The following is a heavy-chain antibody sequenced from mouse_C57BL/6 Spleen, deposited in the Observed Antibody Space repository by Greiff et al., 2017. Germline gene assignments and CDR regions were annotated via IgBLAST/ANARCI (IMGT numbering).Heavy chain of an antibody. Sequence: VQLHQSGPELVKPGASVKISCKASGYTFTDYYINWVKQRPGQGLEWIGWIFPGSGSTYYNEKFKGKATLTVDKSSSTAYMLLSSLTSEDSAFYFCAIRDYYGSSYGYFDVWGTGTTVTVSS. V-gene: IGHV1-75*01. J-gene: IGHJ1*03. CDR2: IFPGSGST. CDR1: GYTFTDYY. D-gene: IGHD1-1*01. CDR3: AIRDYYGSSYGYFDV.